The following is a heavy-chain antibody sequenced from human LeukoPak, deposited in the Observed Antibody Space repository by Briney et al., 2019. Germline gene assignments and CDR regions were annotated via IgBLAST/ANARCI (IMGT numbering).Heavy chain of an antibody. Sequence: ASVKVSCKASGYTFTDYYIHWVRQAPGQGLEWMGRTNPNTGGTNYAQKFQGRVTMTRDTSISTAYMELSRLRSDDTAVYYCARDPGGRFDPWGQGTLVTVSS. CDR3: ARDPGGRFDP. J-gene: IGHJ5*02. CDR2: TNPNTGGT. V-gene: IGHV1-2*06. CDR1: GYTFTDYY.